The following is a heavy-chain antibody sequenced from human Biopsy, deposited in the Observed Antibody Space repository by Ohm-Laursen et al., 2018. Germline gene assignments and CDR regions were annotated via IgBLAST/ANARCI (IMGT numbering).Heavy chain of an antibody. CDR2: IASSGGTT. V-gene: IGHV3-11*01. J-gene: IGHJ4*02. CDR3: ARDTPETYDYDNDDNSPFSRRYIDY. Sequence: SLRLSCAAPGFHFSDYYMSWIRQAPGKGLEWISYIASSGGTTYYVDSVKGRFTISRDNAEKSLYLQMNSLRAEDTAVYYCARDTPETYDYDNDDNSPFSRRYIDYWGQGTLVTVSS. D-gene: IGHD3-22*01. CDR1: GFHFSDYY.